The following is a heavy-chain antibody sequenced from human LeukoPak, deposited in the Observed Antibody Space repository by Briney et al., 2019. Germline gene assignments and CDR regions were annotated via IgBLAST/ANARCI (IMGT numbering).Heavy chain of an antibody. Sequence: ASVKVSCKASGYTFTNYYLHWVRQAPGQGLGWMGLINPSGGSTSSAHEFQGRLMIIRDTSSSTVYIELSSLRSEATAAFYCARAHGGGNPGYWGQGTLVTVSA. CDR1: GYTFTNYY. V-gene: IGHV1-46*01. CDR2: INPSGGST. J-gene: IGHJ4*02. D-gene: IGHD2-15*01. CDR3: ARAHGGGNPGY.